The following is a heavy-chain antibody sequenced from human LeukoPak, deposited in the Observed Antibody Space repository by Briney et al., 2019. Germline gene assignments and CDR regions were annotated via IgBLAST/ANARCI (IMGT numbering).Heavy chain of an antibody. CDR2: LNSDGSSI. CDR3: ARSHYYEGSDFYYYYGLDV. D-gene: IGHD3-22*01. Sequence: GGSLRLSCEASGFTFSTYWMHWVRQGPGKGLVWVSRLNSDGSSIRYADSVKGRFTISRDNAKNTLSLQMNSLRAEDTAVYYCARSHYYEGSDFYYYYGLDVWGQGTTVTVSS. V-gene: IGHV3-74*01. J-gene: IGHJ6*02. CDR1: GFTFSTYW.